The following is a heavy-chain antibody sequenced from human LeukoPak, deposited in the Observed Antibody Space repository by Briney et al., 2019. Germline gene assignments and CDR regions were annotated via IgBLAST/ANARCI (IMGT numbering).Heavy chain of an antibody. J-gene: IGHJ6*02. V-gene: IGHV3-21*06. CDR1: GFTSSGYN. CDR2: ITSGGKNI. Sequence: GSLRLSCGASGFTSSGYNMHWFRQAPGKGLEWVSCITSGGKNIYYADSVKGRFTISRDNVNNSLYLQMNSLRAEDTAVYFCAREEVTSIQIYSHYYGMDVWGQGTTVTVSS. CDR3: AREEVTSIQIYSHYYGMDV. D-gene: IGHD4-17*01.